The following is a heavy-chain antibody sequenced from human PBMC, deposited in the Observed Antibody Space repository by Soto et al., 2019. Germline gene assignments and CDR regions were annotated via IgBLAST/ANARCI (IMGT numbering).Heavy chain of an antibody. CDR1: GFTFSSYG. CDR3: ARAGGKSPNVGDDYYGMDV. J-gene: IGHJ6*02. CDR2: IWYDGSNK. V-gene: IGHV3-33*01. D-gene: IGHD3-16*01. Sequence: PGGSLRLSCAASGFTFSSYGMHWVRQAPGKGLEWVAVIWYDGSNKYYADSVKGRFTISRDNSKNTLYLQMNSLRAEDTAVYYCARAGGKSPNVGDDYYGMDVWGQGTTVTVSS.